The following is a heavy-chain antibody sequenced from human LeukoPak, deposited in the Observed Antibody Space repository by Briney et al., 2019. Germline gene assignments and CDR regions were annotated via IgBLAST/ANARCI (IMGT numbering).Heavy chain of an antibody. CDR1: GFTFSTCG. CDR2: IRGIGRTT. CDR3: AKDSSTVTLIDY. Sequence: GGSLRLSCAASGFTFSTCGMSWVRQAPGKGLEWVSGIRGIGRTTYYADSVKGRFTISRDNSKNMLYLQMNSLRAEDTAVYYCAKDSSTVTLIDYWGQGTLVTVSS. D-gene: IGHD4-17*01. J-gene: IGHJ4*02. V-gene: IGHV3-23*01.